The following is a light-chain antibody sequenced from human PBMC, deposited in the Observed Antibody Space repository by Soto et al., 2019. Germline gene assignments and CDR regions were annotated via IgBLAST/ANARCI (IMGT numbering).Light chain of an antibody. V-gene: IGKV3-15*01. CDR2: GAS. CDR1: QSVNAN. CDR3: QQYNTWLGT. J-gene: IGKJ1*01. Sequence: EVVMTQSPSTLSVSPGERATLSCRASQSVNANLAWYQQKPVQAPRLLIHGASNRATGIPARFSGSGFGTDFILTIRRLESEDFAVYYWQQYNTWLGTFGQGTKVEI.